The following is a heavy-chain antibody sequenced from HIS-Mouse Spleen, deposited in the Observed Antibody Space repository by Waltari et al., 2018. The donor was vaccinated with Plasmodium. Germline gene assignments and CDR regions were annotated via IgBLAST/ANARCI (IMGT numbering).Heavy chain of an antibody. V-gene: IGHV4-34*01. Sequence: QVQLQQWGAGLLKPSETLSLTCAVYGGSFSVYYWSGIRQPPGKGLEWVGERNQSGSTNYNPSLRSRVTISVDTSKNQFSLKLSSVTAADTAVYYCASSGSGSYYYWGQGTLVTVSS. D-gene: IGHD3-10*01. CDR2: RNQSGST. CDR1: GGSFSVYY. J-gene: IGHJ4*02. CDR3: ASSGSGSYYY.